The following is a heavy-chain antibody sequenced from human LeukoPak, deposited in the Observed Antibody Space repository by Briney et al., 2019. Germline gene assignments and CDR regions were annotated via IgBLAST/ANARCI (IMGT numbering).Heavy chain of an antibody. CDR3: AKDSGIAAAGGPFDY. D-gene: IGHD6-13*01. CDR1: GFTFDDYA. J-gene: IGHJ4*02. V-gene: IGHV3-9*01. CDR2: ISWNSGSI. Sequence: PGGSLRLSCATSGFTFDDYALHWVRQAPGKGLEWVSGISWNSGSIGYADSVKGRFTISRDNAKNSLYLQMNSLRAEDTALYYCAKDSGIAAAGGPFDYWGQGTLVTVSS.